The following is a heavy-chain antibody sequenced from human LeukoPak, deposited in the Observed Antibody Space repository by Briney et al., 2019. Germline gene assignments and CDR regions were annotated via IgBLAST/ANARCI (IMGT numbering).Heavy chain of an antibody. Sequence: ASVKVSCKASGGTFSSYAISWVRQAPGQELEWMGGIIPIFGTANYAQKFQGRFTITADESTSTAYMELSSLSSEDTAVYYCERDLELLGWFDPWGQGTLVTVSS. V-gene: IGHV1-69*01. CDR1: GGTFSSYA. J-gene: IGHJ5*02. CDR2: IIPIFGTA. D-gene: IGHD1-26*01. CDR3: ERDLELLGWFDP.